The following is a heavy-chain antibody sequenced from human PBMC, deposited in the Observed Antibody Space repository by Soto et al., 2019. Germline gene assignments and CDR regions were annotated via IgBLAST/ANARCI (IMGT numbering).Heavy chain of an antibody. CDR1: GGSVSNTDHF. D-gene: IGHD3-9*01. CDR2: IYYTGTT. V-gene: IGHV4-39*01. Sequence: QLQLRESGPGLVKPSETLSLSCTVSGGSVSNTDHFWGWIRQPPGMGLEWMGSIYYTGTTYYSPSLKSRVTMSVETSKSKFSPNLRSVTAADVAVYSCVRPVTYDILAPRCLLEKWCQGSLVIVSS. CDR3: VRPVTYDILAPRCLLEK. J-gene: IGHJ4*02.